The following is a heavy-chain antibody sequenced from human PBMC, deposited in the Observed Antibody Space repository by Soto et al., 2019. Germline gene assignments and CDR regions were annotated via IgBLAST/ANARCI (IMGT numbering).Heavy chain of an antibody. CDR3: ARAEWTGYNWFDP. D-gene: IGHD3-9*01. CDR2: ISAYTGNT. CDR1: GYTFTSYG. V-gene: IGHV1-18*01. J-gene: IGHJ5*02. Sequence: ASVKVSCKASGYTFTSYGISWVRQAPGQGLEWMGWISAYTGNTNYAQKLQGRVTMTTDTSTSTAYMELRSLRSDDTAVDYCARAEWTGYNWFDPWGQGTLVTVSS.